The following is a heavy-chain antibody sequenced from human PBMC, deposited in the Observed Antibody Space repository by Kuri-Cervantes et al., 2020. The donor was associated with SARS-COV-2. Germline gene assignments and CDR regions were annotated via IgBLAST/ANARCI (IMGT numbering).Heavy chain of an antibody. V-gene: IGHV4-34*01. Sequence: SETLSLTCAVYGGSFSGYYWSWIRQPPGKGLEWIGEINHSGSTNYNPSLKSRVTISVDTSKNQFSLKLSSVTAADTAVYYCARGRGSSWRLNAFDIWGQGRMATVSS. CDR3: ARGRGSSWRLNAFDI. J-gene: IGHJ3*02. D-gene: IGHD6-13*01. CDR2: INHSGST. CDR1: GGSFSGYY.